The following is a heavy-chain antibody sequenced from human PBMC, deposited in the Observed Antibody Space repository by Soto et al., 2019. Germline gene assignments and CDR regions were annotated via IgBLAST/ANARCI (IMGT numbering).Heavy chain of an antibody. V-gene: IGHV2-5*02. D-gene: IGHD3-10*01. CDR2: IYWDDDN. CDR1: GFSLSTSGVG. J-gene: IGHJ6*02. CDR3: AHTLIRRPTYYYGMDV. Sequence: QITLKESGPTLVKVTQTLTLTCTFSGFSLSTSGVGVAWSRQPPGKALEWLALIYWDDDNRYSPSLKSRLTITKDTSKNQVVLTMTNMDPVDTATYYCAHTLIRRPTYYYGMDVWGQGTTVTVSS.